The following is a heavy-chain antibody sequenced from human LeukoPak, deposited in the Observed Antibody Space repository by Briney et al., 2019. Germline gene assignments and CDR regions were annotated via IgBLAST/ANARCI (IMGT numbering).Heavy chain of an antibody. Sequence: PSETLSLTCTVSGDSISSYYWSWIRQPPGKGLEWIGYIYHSGSTNYNPSLKSRATISADTSKDQFSLKLASVTAADTAVYYCATGYSSTWYYFDYWGQGTLVTVSS. D-gene: IGHD6-13*01. CDR3: ATGYSSTWYYFDY. CDR2: IYHSGST. J-gene: IGHJ4*02. V-gene: IGHV4-59*01. CDR1: GDSISSYY.